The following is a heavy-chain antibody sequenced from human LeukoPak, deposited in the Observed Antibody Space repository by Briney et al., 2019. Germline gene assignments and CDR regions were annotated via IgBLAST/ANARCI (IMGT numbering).Heavy chain of an antibody. Sequence: ASVKVSCKASGYTFTSYGISWVRQAPGQGLEWMGWISAYNGNTNYAQKLQGRVTMATDTSTSTAYMELRSLRPDDTAVYYCARSYYDFWSGHRLPLDYWGQGTLVTVSS. CDR1: GYTFTSYG. V-gene: IGHV1-18*01. D-gene: IGHD3-3*01. J-gene: IGHJ4*02. CDR3: ARSYYDFWSGHRLPLDY. CDR2: ISAYNGNT.